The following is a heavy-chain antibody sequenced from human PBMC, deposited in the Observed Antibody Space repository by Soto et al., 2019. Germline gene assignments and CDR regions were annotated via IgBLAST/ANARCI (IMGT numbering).Heavy chain of an antibody. J-gene: IGHJ4*02. CDR2: ISGRGGST. Sequence: EVQLLESGGGLVQPGGSLRLSCAASGFTFSSYAMSWVRQAPGKGLEWVSAISGRGGSTYYADSVKGRFTISRDNAKNTLYRQMNSLRGEETAVYYCAKETVGKYYDSSGSPLDYWGQGTLVIVSS. D-gene: IGHD3-22*01. CDR1: GFTFSSYA. CDR3: AKETVGKYYDSSGSPLDY. V-gene: IGHV3-23*01.